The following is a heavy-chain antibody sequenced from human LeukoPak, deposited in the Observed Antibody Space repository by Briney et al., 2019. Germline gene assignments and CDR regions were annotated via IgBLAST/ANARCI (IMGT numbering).Heavy chain of an antibody. Sequence: SETLSLTCAVYGGSFSGYYWSWIRQPPGKGLEWIGEINHSGSTNYNPSLKSRVTISVDTSKNQFSLKLSSMTAADTAVYYCARRKYYYAPFDPWGQGTLVTVSS. CDR1: GGSFSGYY. CDR3: ARRKYYYAPFDP. J-gene: IGHJ5*02. D-gene: IGHD3-10*01. V-gene: IGHV4-34*01. CDR2: INHSGST.